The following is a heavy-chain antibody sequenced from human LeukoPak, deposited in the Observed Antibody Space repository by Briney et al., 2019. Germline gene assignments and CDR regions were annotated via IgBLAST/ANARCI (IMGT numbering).Heavy chain of an antibody. D-gene: IGHD5-12*01. V-gene: IGHV4-59*01. Sequence: WETLSLTCTVSADSISSYYWSWIRQPPGKGLEWIGYIYYSGSTNYNPSLKSRVIISVDTSRNQFSLNLSSVTAADTAVYYCARGTFGSGYDPFDYWGQGTPVTVSS. CDR1: ADSISSYY. CDR3: ARGTFGSGYDPFDY. J-gene: IGHJ4*02. CDR2: IYYSGST.